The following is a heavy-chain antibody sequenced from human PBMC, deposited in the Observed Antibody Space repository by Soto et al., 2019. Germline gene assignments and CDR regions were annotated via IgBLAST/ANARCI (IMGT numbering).Heavy chain of an antibody. CDR2: IYYGGTT. CDR1: VEPMTCGCY. CDR3: ARGWYYFDV. D-gene: IGHD2-15*01. Sequence: PSETRSLTCDVSVEPMTCGCYWGCIRQSPGKGLEWIGSIYYGGTTYYNPSLRSRLAISIDTSKNQFSLRLSSVTAADTALYYCARGWYYFDVWGQGSLVTVSS. V-gene: IGHV4-38-2*01. J-gene: IGHJ4*02.